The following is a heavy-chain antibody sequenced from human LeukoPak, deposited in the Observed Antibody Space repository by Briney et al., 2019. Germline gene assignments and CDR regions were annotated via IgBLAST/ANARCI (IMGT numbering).Heavy chain of an antibody. J-gene: IGHJ5*02. CDR3: ARDQGDYYDFWSGLFT. Sequence: QSGGSLRLSCAASGFTFSSYSMNWVRQAPGKGLEWVSYISSSSSTIYYADSVKGRFTISRDNARNSLYLQMNSLRAEDTAVYYCARDQGDYYDFWSGLFTWGQGTLVTVSS. CDR2: ISSSSSTI. CDR1: GFTFSSYS. V-gene: IGHV3-48*01. D-gene: IGHD3-3*01.